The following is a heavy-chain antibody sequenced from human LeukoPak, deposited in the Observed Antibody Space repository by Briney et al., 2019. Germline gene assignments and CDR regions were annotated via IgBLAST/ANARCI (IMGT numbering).Heavy chain of an antibody. CDR2: FDPEDGET. CDR3: ARGGYFDY. V-gene: IGHV1-24*01. J-gene: IGHJ4*02. Sequence: ASVKVSCKVSGYTLTELSMHWVRQAPGKGLEWMGGFDPEDGETIYAQKFQGRVTMTRNTSISTAYMELSSLRSEDTAVYYCARGGYFDYWGQGTLVTVSS. CDR1: GYTLTELS.